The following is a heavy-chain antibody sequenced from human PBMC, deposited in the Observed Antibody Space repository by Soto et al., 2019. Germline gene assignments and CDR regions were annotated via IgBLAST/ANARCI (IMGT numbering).Heavy chain of an antibody. CDR3: ARVQWGIEDYYGMDV. J-gene: IGHJ6*02. CDR1: GFTFSSYG. D-gene: IGHD6-13*01. V-gene: IGHV3-33*01. CDR2: IWYDGSNK. Sequence: PGGSLRLSCAASGFTFSSYGMHWVRQAPGKGLEWVAVIWYDGSNKYYADSVKGRFTISRDNSKNTLYLQMNSLRAEDTAVYYCARVQWGIEDYYGMDVWGQGTTVTVSS.